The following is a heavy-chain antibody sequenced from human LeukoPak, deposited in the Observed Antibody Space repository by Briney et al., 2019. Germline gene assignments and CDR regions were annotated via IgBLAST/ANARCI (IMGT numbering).Heavy chain of an antibody. CDR3: AKGQSYATEYYFDY. CDR1: GFTLNRHG. J-gene: IGHJ4*02. D-gene: IGHD1-26*01. Sequence: GGSLRLSCAASGFTLNRHGMHWVRQAPGKGLEWVAVISYDGSNRYYADSVKGRFTISRDNSKNTLYLQMNSLRAEDTAVYYCAKGQSYATEYYFDYWGQGTLVTVSS. V-gene: IGHV3-30*18. CDR2: ISYDGSNR.